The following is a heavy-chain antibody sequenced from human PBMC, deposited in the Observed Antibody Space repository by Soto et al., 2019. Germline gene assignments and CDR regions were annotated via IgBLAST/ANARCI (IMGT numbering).Heavy chain of an antibody. CDR2: IPYDGSNK. V-gene: IGHV3-30-3*01. D-gene: IGHD6-19*01. CDR1: GFTFISYA. J-gene: IGHJ6*02. CDR3: ARDGSSGWYWDYYYYGMDV. Sequence: GGSLRLSCAASGFTFISYAMHWVRQAPGKGLEWVAVIPYDGSNKYYADSVKGRFTISRDNSKNTLYLQMNSLRAEDTAVYYCARDGSSGWYWDYYYYGMDVWGQGTTVTVSS.